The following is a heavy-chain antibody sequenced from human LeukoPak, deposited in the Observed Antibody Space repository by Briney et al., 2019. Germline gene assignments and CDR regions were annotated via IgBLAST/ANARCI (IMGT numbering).Heavy chain of an antibody. CDR1: GGSISSSSYY. D-gene: IGHD4-17*01. V-gene: IGHV4-39*07. Sequence: SETLSLTCTVSGGSISSSSYYWGWIRQPPGKGLEWIGSIYHSGSTYYNPSLKSRVTISVDTSKNQFSLKLSSVTAADTAVYYCARDPNYGDYDYWGQGTLVTVSS. CDR3: ARDPNYGDYDY. J-gene: IGHJ4*02. CDR2: IYHSGST.